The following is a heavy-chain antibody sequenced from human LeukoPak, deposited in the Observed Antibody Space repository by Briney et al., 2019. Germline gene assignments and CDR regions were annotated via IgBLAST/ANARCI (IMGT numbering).Heavy chain of an antibody. D-gene: IGHD3-10*01. J-gene: IGHJ5*02. CDR3: ANLPSGSYYRDPRLNWFDP. CDR2: ISGSGGST. Sequence: GGSLSLSCAASGFTFSSYAMSWVRQAPGKGLEWVSAISGSGGSTYYADSVKGRFTISRDNSKNTLYLQMNSLRAEDTAVYYCANLPSGSYYRDPRLNWFDPWGQGTLVTVSS. CDR1: GFTFSSYA. V-gene: IGHV3-23*01.